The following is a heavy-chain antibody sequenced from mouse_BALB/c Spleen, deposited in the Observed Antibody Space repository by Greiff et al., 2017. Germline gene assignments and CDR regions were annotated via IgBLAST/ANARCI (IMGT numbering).Heavy chain of an antibody. CDR1: GFTFSSFG. CDR3: ARWDYYGSREGFAY. J-gene: IGHJ3*01. V-gene: IGHV5-17*02. CDR2: ISSGSSTI. D-gene: IGHD1-1*01. Sequence: EVQVVESGGGLVQPGGSRKLSCAASGFTFSSFGMHWVRQAPEKGLEWVAYISSGSSTIYYADTVKGRFTISRDNPKNTLFLQMTSLRSEDTAMYYCARWDYYGSREGFAYWGQGTLVTVSA.